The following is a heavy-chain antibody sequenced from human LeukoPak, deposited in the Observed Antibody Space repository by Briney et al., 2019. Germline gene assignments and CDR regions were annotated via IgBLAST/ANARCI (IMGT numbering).Heavy chain of an antibody. V-gene: IGHV3-48*01. CDR3: SRDNIYDYGGNKLDY. CDR2: ISSSSTI. J-gene: IGHJ4*02. CDR1: GFTFSSYS. D-gene: IGHD4-23*01. Sequence: PEGSLRLSCAASGFTFSSYSMNWVRQAPGKGLEWVSYISSSSTIYYADSVKGRFTISRDNAKNSLYLQMNSLRAEDTAVYYCSRDNIYDYGGNKLDYWGQGTLVTVSS.